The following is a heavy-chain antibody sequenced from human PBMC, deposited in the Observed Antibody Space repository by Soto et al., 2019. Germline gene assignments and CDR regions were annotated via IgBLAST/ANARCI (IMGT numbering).Heavy chain of an antibody. D-gene: IGHD4-17*01. J-gene: IGHJ4*02. Sequence: EVQLVESGGGLVQPGGSLRLSCAASGFTFSDHYMDRVRQAPGKGLEWVGRTRNKANSYTTEYAASVKGRFTISRDDSKNSLYLQMNSLKTEDTAVYYCARGTVTTSWVFDYWGQGTLVTVSS. CDR2: TRNKANSYTT. CDR3: ARGTVTTSWVFDY. V-gene: IGHV3-72*01. CDR1: GFTFSDHY.